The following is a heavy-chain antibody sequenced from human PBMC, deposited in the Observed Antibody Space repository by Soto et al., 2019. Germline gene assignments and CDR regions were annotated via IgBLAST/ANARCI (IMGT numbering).Heavy chain of an antibody. D-gene: IGHD6-19*01. V-gene: IGHV3-23*01. Sequence: EVQLLESGGGLVQPGGSLRLSCAASGFTFSSYAMSWVRQAPGKGLEWVSAISGSGGTTYYADSVKGRFSFSRDNSKNTLYLQMNSLGAEDTGVYYCAKAANGWFSAFDIWGQGTMVTVSS. CDR3: AKAANGWFSAFDI. CDR2: ISGSGGTT. CDR1: GFTFSSYA. J-gene: IGHJ3*02.